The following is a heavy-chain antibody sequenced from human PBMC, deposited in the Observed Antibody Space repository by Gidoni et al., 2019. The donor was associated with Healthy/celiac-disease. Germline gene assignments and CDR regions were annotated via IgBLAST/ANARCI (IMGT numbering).Heavy chain of an antibody. Sequence: STYYNPSLKSRVTISVDTSKNQFSLKLSSVTAADTAVYYCARQTDYVWGSYRFTYYFDYWGQGTLVTVSS. V-gene: IGHV4-39*01. CDR3: ARQTDYVWGSYRFTYYFDY. D-gene: IGHD3-16*02. J-gene: IGHJ4*02. CDR2: ST.